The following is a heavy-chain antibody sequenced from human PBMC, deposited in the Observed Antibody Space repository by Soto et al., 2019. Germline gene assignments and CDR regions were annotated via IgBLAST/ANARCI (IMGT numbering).Heavy chain of an antibody. CDR2: ITSSTSTT. Sequence: EVQLVESGGGVVQPGGSLRLSCAASGFTFSSYSMNWVRQAPGKGLEWLSYITSSTSTTYYADSVEGRFTISRDNVKNSLYLQMNSLRVEDTAVYYCARGHSIDYWGQGTLVTVSS. CDR3: ARGHSIDY. CDR1: GFTFSSYS. D-gene: IGHD4-4*01. V-gene: IGHV3-48*01. J-gene: IGHJ4*02.